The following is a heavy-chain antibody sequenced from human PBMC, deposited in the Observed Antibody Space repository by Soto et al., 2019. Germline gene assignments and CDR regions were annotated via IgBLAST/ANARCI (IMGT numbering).Heavy chain of an antibody. CDR3: VGEVASGY. D-gene: IGHD2-21*01. J-gene: IGHJ4*02. V-gene: IGHV3-30*03. Sequence: QVQLVESGGGVVQPGRSLRLSCAASGVTLSNFGMHWVRQAPGKGLEWVAVISRDGSTMFYADSVKGRFTISRDSSRKTLFLQMNSRRAEDTAVYHCVGEVASGYWGQGTLVTVSS. CDR2: ISRDGSTM. CDR1: GVTLSNFG.